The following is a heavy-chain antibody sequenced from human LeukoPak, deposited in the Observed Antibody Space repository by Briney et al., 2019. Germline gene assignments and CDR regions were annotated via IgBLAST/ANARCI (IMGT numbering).Heavy chain of an antibody. CDR2: INPNSGGT. J-gene: IGHJ3*02. CDR1: GYTFTDYY. D-gene: IGHD3-3*01. Sequence: ASVKVSCKASGYTFTDYYMHWVRQAPGQGLEWMGWINPNSGGTNYAQKFQGRVTMTRDTSISTAYMELSRLRSDDTAVYYCARVVKTIFGVVSAFDIWGQGTMVTVSS. CDR3: ARVVKTIFGVVSAFDI. V-gene: IGHV1-2*02.